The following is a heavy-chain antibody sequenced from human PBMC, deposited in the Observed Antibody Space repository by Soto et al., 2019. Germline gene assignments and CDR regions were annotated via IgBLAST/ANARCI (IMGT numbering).Heavy chain of an antibody. CDR2: ISSDETIV. Sequence: GSLRFSCGGVEYTCRGYCMIWVRQAPGKGLECVSYISSDETIVNYADSVKGRFTISRDSAKNSLFLQMNSLRDEDTAVYYCVRGGGVGTTWGYYWGQGAQVTVSS. CDR3: VRGGGVGTTWGYY. D-gene: IGHD1-26*01. J-gene: IGHJ4*02. CDR1: EYTCRGYC. V-gene: IGHV3-48*02.